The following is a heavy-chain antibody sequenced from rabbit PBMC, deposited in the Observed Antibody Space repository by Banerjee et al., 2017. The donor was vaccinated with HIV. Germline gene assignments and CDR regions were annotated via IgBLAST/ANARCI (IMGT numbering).Heavy chain of an antibody. CDR3: ARDYNDAGYGYCSFNL. V-gene: IGHV1S40*01. D-gene: IGHD6-1*01. J-gene: IGHJ4*01. CDR2: IYAGSSDAT. Sequence: QSLEESGGDLVKPGASLTLTCKASGFDLSSYYYMCWVRQAPGKGLEWIACIYAGSSDATYYASWAKGRFTISKTSSTTVTLQMTSLTAADTATYFCARDYNDAGYGYCSFNLWGQGTLVTV. CDR1: GFDLSSYYY.